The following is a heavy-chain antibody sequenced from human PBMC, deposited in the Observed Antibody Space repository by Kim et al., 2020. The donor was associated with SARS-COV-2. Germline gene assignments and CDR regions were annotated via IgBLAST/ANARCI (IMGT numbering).Heavy chain of an antibody. D-gene: IGHD3-10*01. J-gene: IGHJ4*02. Sequence: GGSLRLSCAASGFTFSDHYMDWVRQAPGKGLEWVGRTRNKAKSYTTEYAASVKGRSTISRDDSKNSLYLQMNSLKIGDTAVYYCTRVGSEFYFDYWGQGTLVTVSS. CDR1: GFTFSDHY. CDR3: TRVGSEFYFDY. CDR2: TRNKAKSYTT. V-gene: IGHV3-72*01.